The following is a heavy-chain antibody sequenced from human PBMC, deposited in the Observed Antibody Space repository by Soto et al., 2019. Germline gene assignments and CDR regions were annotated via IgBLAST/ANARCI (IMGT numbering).Heavy chain of an antibody. Sequence: SVKVSCKASGGTFSSYAISWVRQAPGQGLEWMGGIIPIFGTANYAQKFQGRVTITADESTSTAYMELSSLRSEDTAVYYCARDKKEIVLMVYAKYYYYGMDVWGQGPTVTVSS. V-gene: IGHV1-69*13. CDR2: IIPIFGTA. CDR1: GGTFSSYA. CDR3: ARDKKEIVLMVYAKYYYYGMDV. J-gene: IGHJ6*02. D-gene: IGHD2-8*01.